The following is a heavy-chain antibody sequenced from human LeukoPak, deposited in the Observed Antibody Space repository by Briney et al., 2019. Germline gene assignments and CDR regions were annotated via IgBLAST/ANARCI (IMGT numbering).Heavy chain of an antibody. D-gene: IGHD2-21*01. CDR1: GFTFDGYV. CDR2: IKADGSVK. CDR3: VRDSDYQRNSGGRYAHYDALDI. V-gene: IGHV3-7*01. Sequence: GESLRLSCEASGFTFDGYVMRWVRQAPGKGLEWVANIKADGSVKHYVDSMEGRFSISRDNARSSLYLQMNSLRAEDTAVYYCVRDSDYQRNSGGRYAHYDALDIWGHGTMVTVSS. J-gene: IGHJ3*02.